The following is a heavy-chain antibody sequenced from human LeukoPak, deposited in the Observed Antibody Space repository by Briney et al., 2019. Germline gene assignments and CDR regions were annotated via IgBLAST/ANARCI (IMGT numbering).Heavy chain of an antibody. Sequence: SETLSLTCTVSGGSISSYYWSWIRQPPGKGLEWIGYIFYSGSTNYNPSLKSRVTISVDTSKNQFSLKLNSVTAADTAVYYCARGGDWRFDYWGQGTLVTVSS. D-gene: IGHD2-21*02. CDR2: IFYSGST. J-gene: IGHJ4*02. V-gene: IGHV4-59*01. CDR1: GGSISSYY. CDR3: ARGGDWRFDY.